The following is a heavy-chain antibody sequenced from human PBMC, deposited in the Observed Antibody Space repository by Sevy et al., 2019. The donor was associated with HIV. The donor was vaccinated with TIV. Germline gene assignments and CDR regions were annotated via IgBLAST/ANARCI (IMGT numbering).Heavy chain of an antibody. D-gene: IGHD3-22*01. CDR2: IKQDGNGN. J-gene: IGHJ4*02. Sequence: GGSLRLSCVASGFNLGPYWMTWVRQAPGKGLEWVANIKQDGNGNYYVDSVKGRFTVSRDNAKNALYLQMYSLRVEDAAVYFCAGNTYHYDSNTYYPVYWGQGTRVTVSS. CDR1: GFNLGPYW. V-gene: IGHV3-7*01. CDR3: AGNTYHYDSNTYYPVY.